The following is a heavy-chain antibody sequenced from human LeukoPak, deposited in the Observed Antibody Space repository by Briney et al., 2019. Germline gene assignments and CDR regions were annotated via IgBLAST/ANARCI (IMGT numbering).Heavy chain of an antibody. D-gene: IGHD3-10*01. CDR1: GGSIISADNY. V-gene: IGHV4-30-4*08. Sequence: PSETLSLTCTVSGGSIISADNYWGWIRQPPGKGLEWIGYIYNRGSTYYNPSLKSRITISTDTSKNQFSLRLSSVTAADTAVYYCARHVARLGVRGVTVYYMDVWGKGPRSPSP. CDR3: ARHVARLGVRGVTVYYMDV. J-gene: IGHJ6*03. CDR2: IYNRGST.